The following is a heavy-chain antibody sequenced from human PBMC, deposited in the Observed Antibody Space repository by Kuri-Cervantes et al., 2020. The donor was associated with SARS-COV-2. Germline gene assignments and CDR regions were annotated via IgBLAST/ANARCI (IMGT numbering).Heavy chain of an antibody. CDR2: IWYDGSNK. J-gene: IGHJ6*02. V-gene: IGHV3-33*01. CDR1: GVTFSSYG. CDR3: ARDRGGAAAGNRGYYYYYGMDV. D-gene: IGHD6-13*01. Sequence: GGSLRLTCAASGVTFSSYGMHWVRKAPGKGLEWVAVIWYDGSNKFYADSVKGRFTISRDNSKNTLYLQMNSLRAEDTALYYCARDRGGAAAGNRGYYYYYGMDVWGQGTTVTVSS.